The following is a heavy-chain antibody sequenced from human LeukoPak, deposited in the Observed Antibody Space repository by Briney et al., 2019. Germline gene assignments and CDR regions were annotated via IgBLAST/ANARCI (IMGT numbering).Heavy chain of an antibody. Sequence: GGSLRLSCAASGFTFSSYEMNWVRQAPGKGLEWVSYISSSGSTIYYADSVKGRFTISRDNAKNSLYLQMNSLRAEDTAVYYCARDRYEEVPAARAPFTYNSYGMNVWGKGTPATVSS. D-gene: IGHD2-2*01. J-gene: IGHJ6*04. V-gene: IGHV3-48*03. CDR2: ISSSGSTI. CDR3: ARDRYEEVPAARAPFTYNSYGMNV. CDR1: GFTFSSYE.